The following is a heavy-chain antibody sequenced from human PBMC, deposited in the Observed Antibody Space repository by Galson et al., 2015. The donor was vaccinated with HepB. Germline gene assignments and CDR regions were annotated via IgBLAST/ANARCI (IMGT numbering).Heavy chain of an antibody. CDR1: GFTFSNYC. J-gene: IGHJ4*02. CDR3: ARTITPAPIPLFDS. Sequence: SLRLSCAASGFTFSNYCMHSVRQPPGKGLVWVSCAKSDGETADYSGSVEARFTISRDNAKNRLFLHMDSLTVDDTAVYFCARTITPAPIPLFDSWGQGTLATVSS. D-gene: IGHD3-10*01. V-gene: IGHV3-74*01. CDR2: AKSDGETA.